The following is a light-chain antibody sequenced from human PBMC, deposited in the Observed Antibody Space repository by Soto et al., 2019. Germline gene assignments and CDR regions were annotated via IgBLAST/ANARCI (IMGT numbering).Light chain of an antibody. CDR3: QQYGSSPPVT. V-gene: IGKV3-20*01. CDR2: GAS. CDR1: QSVSSSY. Sequence: EIVLTQSPGTLSLSPGERATLSCRASQSVSSSYLAWYQQKPGQAPRLLIYGASSRATGIPDRFSGSGSGTDITLTISILKPEDFALYYCQQYGSSPPVTCGQGTRLEI. J-gene: IGKJ5*01.